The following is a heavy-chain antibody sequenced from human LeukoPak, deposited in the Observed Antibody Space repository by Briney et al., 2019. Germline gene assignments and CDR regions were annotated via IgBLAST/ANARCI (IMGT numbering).Heavy chain of an antibody. J-gene: IGHJ4*02. Sequence: ASVKVSCKASGYIFTSYTMHWVRQAPGQRLEWMGWINADNGNTKYSQKFQGRVTITRDTSANTAYMELSSLRSEDTAVYYRARVGPRGSSSWFYFDYWGQGTLLTVSS. CDR1: GYIFTSYT. CDR2: INADNGNT. V-gene: IGHV1-3*01. CDR3: ARVGPRGSSSWFYFDY. D-gene: IGHD6-13*01.